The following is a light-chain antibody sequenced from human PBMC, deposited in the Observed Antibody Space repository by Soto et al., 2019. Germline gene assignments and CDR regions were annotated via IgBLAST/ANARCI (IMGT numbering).Light chain of an antibody. CDR2: DVS. CDR1: SSDIGTYNY. CDR3: TSHTSSRTVV. Sequence: QSALAQPASVSGSPGQSITISCTGTSSDIGTYNYVSWYQQHAGKVPKLMIYDVSNRPSGVSDRFSGSKSGNTASLTISGLQAEDEADYYCTSHTSSRTVVFGGGTKLTVL. J-gene: IGLJ2*01. V-gene: IGLV2-14*03.